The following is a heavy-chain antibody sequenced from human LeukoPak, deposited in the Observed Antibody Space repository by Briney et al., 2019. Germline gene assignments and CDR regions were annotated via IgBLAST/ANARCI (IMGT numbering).Heavy chain of an antibody. CDR3: AREYCSSTSCYERNWFDP. D-gene: IGHD2-2*01. CDR2: ISSSGSTI. CDR1: GFTFSDYY. V-gene: IGHV3-11*04. Sequence: PGGSLRLSCAASGFTFSDYYMSWIRQAPGKGLEWVSYISSSGSTIYYADSVKGRFTISRDNAKNSLYLQMNSLRAEDTAVYYCAREYCSSTSCYERNWFDPWGQGTLVTVSS. J-gene: IGHJ5*02.